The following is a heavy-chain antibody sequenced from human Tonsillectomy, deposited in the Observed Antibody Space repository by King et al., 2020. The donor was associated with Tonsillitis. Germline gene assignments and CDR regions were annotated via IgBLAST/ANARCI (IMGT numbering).Heavy chain of an antibody. D-gene: IGHD6-13*01. Sequence: VQLVESGAEVKKPGESLKISCKGSGYSFATYWIGWVRQMPGKGLEWMGIIYPDDSDTRYSPSFQGQVTISADKSINTAYLQWNSLKASDTAMYYCARRAAADYFDYWGQRTLVSVSS. V-gene: IGHV5-51*01. CDR2: IYPDDSDT. J-gene: IGHJ4*02. CDR3: ARRAAADYFDY. CDR1: GYSFATYW.